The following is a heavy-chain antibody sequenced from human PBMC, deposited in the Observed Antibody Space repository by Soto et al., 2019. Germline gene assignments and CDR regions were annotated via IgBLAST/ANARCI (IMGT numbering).Heavy chain of an antibody. CDR3: ARSNYYDSSGYSNWYFDL. CDR1: GGTFSSYA. CDR2: IIPIFGTA. Sequence: QVQLVQSGAEVKKPGSSVKVSCKASGGTFSSYAISWVRQAPGQGLEWMGGIIPIFGTANYAQKFQGRVTITADESTSTAYMEVSSLRSEDTAVYYCARSNYYDSSGYSNWYFDLWGRGTLVTVSS. J-gene: IGHJ2*01. D-gene: IGHD3-22*01. V-gene: IGHV1-69*01.